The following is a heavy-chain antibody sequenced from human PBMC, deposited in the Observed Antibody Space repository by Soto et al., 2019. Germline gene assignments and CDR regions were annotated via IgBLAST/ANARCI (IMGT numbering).Heavy chain of an antibody. J-gene: IGHJ4*02. CDR3: AKADFVWSSEQPYYFDY. CDR2: ISGSGGRS. Sequence: EVQLLDSGGGLVQPGGSLRLSCAASGFTFSNYAMTWVRQGPGKGLEWVSGISGSGGRSYYADSVKGRFTISRDNSKSTLYLQMNSLRAEDTAVYYCAKADFVWSSEQPYYFDYWGQGTPVTVSS. D-gene: IGHD3-16*01. V-gene: IGHV3-23*01. CDR1: GFTFSNYA.